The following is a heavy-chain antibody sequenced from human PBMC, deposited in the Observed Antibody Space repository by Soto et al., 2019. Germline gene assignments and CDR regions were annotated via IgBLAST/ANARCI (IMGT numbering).Heavy chain of an antibody. CDR2: IYYSGST. CDR1: GGSISSYY. Sequence: SETLSLTCTVSGGSISSYYWSWIRQPPGKGLEWIGYIYYSGSTNYNPSLKSRVTISVDTSKNQFSLKLSSVTAADTAVYYCARGGYLNQYWYFDLWGRGTLVTVSS. D-gene: IGHD1-26*01. J-gene: IGHJ2*01. V-gene: IGHV4-59*01. CDR3: ARGGYLNQYWYFDL.